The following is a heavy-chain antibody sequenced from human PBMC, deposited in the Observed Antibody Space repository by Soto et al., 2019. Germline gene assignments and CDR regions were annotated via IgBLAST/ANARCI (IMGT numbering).Heavy chain of an antibody. Sequence: PGGSLRLSCAASGFTFSNYGMYWVRQAPGKGLEWVAVIWYDGSNKYYADSVKGRFTISRDNSKNTLYLQMDSLRAEDTAVYHCAGLLPGDGMDVWGQGTTVTVSS. CDR2: IWYDGSNK. CDR3: AGLLPGDGMDV. J-gene: IGHJ6*02. CDR1: GFTFSNYG. V-gene: IGHV3-33*01.